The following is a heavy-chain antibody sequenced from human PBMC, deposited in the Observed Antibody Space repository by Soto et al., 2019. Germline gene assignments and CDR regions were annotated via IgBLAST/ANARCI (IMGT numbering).Heavy chain of an antibody. Sequence: RIRQTKGKGLEWVSGFSTSGGSTYYADSVKGRFTISRDNSKNTLDLQMNSLRAEDTAVFYCARVWEMQHPLDGMAFLGQGST. J-gene: IGHJ6*02. D-gene: IGHD1-26*01. V-gene: IGHV3-23*01. CDR3: ARVWEMQHPLDGMAF. CDR2: FSTSGGST.